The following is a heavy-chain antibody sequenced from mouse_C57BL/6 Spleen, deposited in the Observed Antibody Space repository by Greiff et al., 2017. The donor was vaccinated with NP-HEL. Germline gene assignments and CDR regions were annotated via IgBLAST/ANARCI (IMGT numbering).Heavy chain of an antibody. CDR1: GYTFTDYE. CDR3: TRDILMGPMDY. CDR2: IDPETGGT. Sequence: QVHVKQSGAELVRPGASVTLSCKASGYTFTDYEMHWVKQTPVHGLEWIGAIDPETGGTAYNQKFKGKAILTADKSSSTAYMELRSLTSEDSAVYYCTRDILMGPMDYWGQGTSVTVSS. J-gene: IGHJ4*01. V-gene: IGHV1-15*01. D-gene: IGHD1-1*02.